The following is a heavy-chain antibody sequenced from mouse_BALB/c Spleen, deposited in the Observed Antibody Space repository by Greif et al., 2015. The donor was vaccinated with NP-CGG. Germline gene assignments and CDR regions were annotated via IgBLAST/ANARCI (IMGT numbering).Heavy chain of an antibody. CDR2: ISNLAYSI. V-gene: IGHV5-15*02. Sequence: EVQLVESGGGLVQPGGSRKLSCAASGFTFSDYGMAWVRQAPGKGPEWVAFISNLAYSIYYADTVTGRFTISRENAKNTLYLGMSSLRSEDTAMYYCARDYYGSSYWYFDVWGAGTTVTVSS. CDR3: ARDYYGSSYWYFDV. CDR1: GFTFSDYG. J-gene: IGHJ1*01. D-gene: IGHD1-1*01.